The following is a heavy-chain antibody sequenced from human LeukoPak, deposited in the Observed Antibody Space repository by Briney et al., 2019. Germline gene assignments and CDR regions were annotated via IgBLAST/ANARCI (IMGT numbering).Heavy chain of an antibody. D-gene: IGHD3-22*01. J-gene: IGHJ4*02. CDR1: GYTFTSYG. Sequence: GASVKVSCKASGYTFTSYGISWVRQAPGQGLEWMGWISAYNGNTNYAQKLQGRVTMTTDTSTSTAYMELRSLRSDDTAVYYCARDRVGGRSGYPIPFDYWGQGTLVTVSS. CDR2: ISAYNGNT. V-gene: IGHV1-18*01. CDR3: ARDRVGGRSGYPIPFDY.